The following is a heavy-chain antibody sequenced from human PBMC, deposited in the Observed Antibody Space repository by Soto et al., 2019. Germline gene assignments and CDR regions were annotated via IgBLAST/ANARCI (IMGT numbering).Heavy chain of an antibody. J-gene: IGHJ5*02. CDR3: AKGQQLVLDWFDP. V-gene: IGHV3-9*01. CDR2: ISWNSGSI. D-gene: IGHD6-13*01. CDR1: GFTFDDYA. Sequence: EVQLVESGGGLVQPGRSLRLSCAASGFTFDDYAMHWVRQAPGKGLEWVSGISWNSGSIGYADSVKGRFTISRDNAKNSLYLRMNSLRAEDTALYYCAKGQQLVLDWFDPWGQGTLVTVSS.